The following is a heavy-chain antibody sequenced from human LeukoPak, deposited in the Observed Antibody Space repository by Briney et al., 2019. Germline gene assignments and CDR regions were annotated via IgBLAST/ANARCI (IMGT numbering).Heavy chain of an antibody. CDR3: GGSGSYYTPSYY. CDR2: MFGDVSTA. V-gene: IGHV3-74*01. Sequence: GGSLRLSCEASGFTFSSHWMHWVRQAPGKGLVWVSRMFGDVSTARYADSVKGRFTISRDNAKNTLYLQMNSLRPEDTAVYYCGGSGSYYTPSYYWGQGTLVTVSS. J-gene: IGHJ4*02. D-gene: IGHD3-10*01. CDR1: GFTFSSHW.